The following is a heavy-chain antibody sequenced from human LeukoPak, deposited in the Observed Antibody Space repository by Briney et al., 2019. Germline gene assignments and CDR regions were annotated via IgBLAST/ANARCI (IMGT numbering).Heavy chain of an antibody. Sequence: GGSLRLSCAASGFTFTNYAMSWVRQAPGKGLEWVSALGGSGTDTYYADSVKGRFTISRDNAKDTLYLQMNSLRAEDTAVYYCAKEAVWGSSSYFDYWGQGTLVTVSS. CDR3: AKEAVWGSSSYFDY. CDR1: GFTFTNYA. CDR2: LGGSGTDT. J-gene: IGHJ4*02. V-gene: IGHV3-23*01. D-gene: IGHD3-16*01.